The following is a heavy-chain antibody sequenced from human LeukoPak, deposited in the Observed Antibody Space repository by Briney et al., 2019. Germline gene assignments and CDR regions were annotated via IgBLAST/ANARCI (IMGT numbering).Heavy chain of an antibody. CDR1: GFTFSSYE. D-gene: IGHD2-21*02. CDR3: AKDRLLNCRGDCYIFDY. J-gene: IGHJ4*02. V-gene: IGHV3-48*03. Sequence: GGSLRLSCAASGFTFSSYEMNWVRQAPGKGLEWVSYISSSGSTIYYADSVKGRFTISRDNAKNSLYLQMNSLRTEDTAVYYCAKDRLLNCRGDCYIFDYWGQGTVVTVSS. CDR2: ISSSGSTI.